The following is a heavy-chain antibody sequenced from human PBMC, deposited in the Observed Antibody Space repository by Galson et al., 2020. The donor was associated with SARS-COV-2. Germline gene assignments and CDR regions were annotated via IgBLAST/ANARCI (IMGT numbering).Heavy chain of an antibody. CDR3: ATGAQVSYWYFDL. CDR2: FDPEDGET. Sequence: ASVKVSCKVSGYTLTEFSMHWVRQAPGKGLEWMGGFDPEDGETIYAQKFQGRVTMTEDTSPDTAYMELSSLRSEDTAVYYCATGAQVSYWYFDLWSRGTLVTGSS. D-gene: IGHD2-21*01. J-gene: IGHJ2*01. CDR1: GYTLTEFS. V-gene: IGHV1-24*01.